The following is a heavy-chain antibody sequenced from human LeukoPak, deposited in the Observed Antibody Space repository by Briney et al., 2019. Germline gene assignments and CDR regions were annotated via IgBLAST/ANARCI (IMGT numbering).Heavy chain of an antibody. V-gene: IGHV3-23*01. CDR2: ISGSGGST. Sequence: GGSLRLSCAASGFTVSSNYMSWVRQAPGKGLEWVSAISGSGGSTYYADSVKGRFTISRDNSKNTLYLQMNSLRAEDTAVYYCAKDLGSTGGFDYWGQGTLVTVSS. D-gene: IGHD2-2*01. CDR1: GFTVSSNY. CDR3: AKDLGSTGGFDY. J-gene: IGHJ4*02.